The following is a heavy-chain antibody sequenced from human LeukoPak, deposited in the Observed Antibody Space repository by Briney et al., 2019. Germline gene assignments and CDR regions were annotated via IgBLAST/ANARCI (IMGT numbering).Heavy chain of an antibody. CDR3: ARGSTLWFGESYYFDY. V-gene: IGHV3-30-3*01. D-gene: IGHD3-10*01. J-gene: IGHJ4*02. CDR2: ISYDGSNK. Sequence: GGSLRLSCAASGFTFSSYAMHWVRQAPGKGLEWVAVISYDGSNKYYADSVKGRFTISRDNSKNTLYLQMNSLRAEDTAVYYCARGSTLWFGESYYFDYWGQGTLVTVSS. CDR1: GFTFSSYA.